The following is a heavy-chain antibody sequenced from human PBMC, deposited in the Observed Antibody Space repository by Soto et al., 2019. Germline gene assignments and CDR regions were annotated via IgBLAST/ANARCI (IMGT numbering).Heavy chain of an antibody. Sequence: PGGSLRLSCRASGFTFGDYAISWVRQAPGKGLEWVGFIRSKAYGGTTEYAASVKGRFTISRDDSKSIAYLQMNSLKTEDTAVYYCTRDAQYYYDSSGLSGWFDPWGQGTLV. CDR1: GFTFGDYA. CDR3: TRDAQYYYDSSGLSGWFDP. D-gene: IGHD3-22*01. J-gene: IGHJ5*02. V-gene: IGHV3-49*04. CDR2: IRSKAYGGTT.